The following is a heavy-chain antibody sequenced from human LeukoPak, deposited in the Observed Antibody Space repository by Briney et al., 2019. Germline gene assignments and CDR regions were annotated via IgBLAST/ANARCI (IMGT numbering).Heavy chain of an antibody. Sequence: PSETLSLTCAVYGGSFSGYYWSWIRQPPGKGLEWIGEINHSGSTNYNPSLKSRVTISVDTSKNQFSLKLSSVTAADTAVYYCARESWELRHEFDYWGQGTLVTVSS. V-gene: IGHV4-34*01. CDR1: GGSFSGYY. CDR3: ARESWELRHEFDY. D-gene: IGHD1-26*01. J-gene: IGHJ4*02. CDR2: INHSGST.